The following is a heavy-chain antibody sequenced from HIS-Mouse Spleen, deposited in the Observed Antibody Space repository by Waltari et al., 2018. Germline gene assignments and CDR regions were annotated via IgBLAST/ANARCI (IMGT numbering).Heavy chain of an antibody. CDR1: GGSFSGYY. CDR3: ARVRTADPSYWYFDL. CDR2: INHSGST. D-gene: IGHD7-27*01. Sequence: QVQLQQWGAGLLKPSETLSLTCAVYGGSFSGYYWSWIRQPPGKGLGWIGEINHSGSTNYNPSLKSRVTISVDTSKNQFSLKLSSVTAADTAVYYCARVRTADPSYWYFDLWGRGTLVTVSS. J-gene: IGHJ2*01. V-gene: IGHV4-34*01.